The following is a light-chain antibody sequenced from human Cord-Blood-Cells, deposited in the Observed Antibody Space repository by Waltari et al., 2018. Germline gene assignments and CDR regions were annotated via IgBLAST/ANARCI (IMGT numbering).Light chain of an antibody. CDR3: QSYDSSLSGWV. CDR2: GNS. CDR1: SSNIGAGYD. V-gene: IGLV1-40*01. Sequence: QSVLTQPPSVSGAPGQRVTISCTGSSSNIGAGYDVHWYQQLPGTAPKLLIYGNSNRPAGVPDRFSCSKSCTSASLAITGLQAEDEADYYCQSYDSSLSGWVFGGGTKLTVL. J-gene: IGLJ3*02.